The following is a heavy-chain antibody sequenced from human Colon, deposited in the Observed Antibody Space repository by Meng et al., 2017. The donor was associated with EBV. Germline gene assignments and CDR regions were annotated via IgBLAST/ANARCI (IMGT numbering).Heavy chain of an antibody. D-gene: IGHD3-22*01. CDR1: GDSLSSTDYY. CDR3: ARVTGKIYYDGSGYPEAFDY. V-gene: IGHV4-30-4*01. Sequence: QVQLQESGPGLVKPSQXLSPTCTVSGDSLSSTDYYWSWVRQPPGKGLEWIGYIYYSGSRYYNPSLKSRVTISVDTSKNQFSLKLSSVTAADTAVYYCARVTGKIYYDGSGYPEAFDYWGQGTLVTVSS. J-gene: IGHJ4*02. CDR2: IYYSGSR.